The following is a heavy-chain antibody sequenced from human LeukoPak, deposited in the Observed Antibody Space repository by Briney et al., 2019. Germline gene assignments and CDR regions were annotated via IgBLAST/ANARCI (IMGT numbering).Heavy chain of an antibody. V-gene: IGHV4-30-4*08. CDR3: ARGTDGSGSSQES. D-gene: IGHD3-10*01. CDR1: GDSISSGDYY. Sequence: SETLSLTCTVSGDSISSGDYYWSWIRQPPGKGLEWIGYIYYSGSTYYNPSLKSRVTISVDTSKSQFSLKLSSVTAADTAVYYCARGTDGSGSSQESWGQGTLVTVSS. J-gene: IGHJ5*02. CDR2: IYYSGST.